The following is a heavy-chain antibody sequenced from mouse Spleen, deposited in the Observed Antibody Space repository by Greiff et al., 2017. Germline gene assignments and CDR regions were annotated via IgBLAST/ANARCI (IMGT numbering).Heavy chain of an antibody. CDR2: IDPSDSYT. CDR3: ARRYHEGAMDY. D-gene: IGHD5-1-1*01. CDR1: GYTFTSYW. Sequence: VQLQQPGAELVKPGASVKLSCKASGYTFTSYWMQWVKQRPGQGLEWIGEIDPSDSYTNYNQKFKGKATLTVDTSSSTAYMQLSSLTSEDSAVYYCARRYHEGAMDYWGQGTSVTVSS. J-gene: IGHJ4*01. V-gene: IGHV1-50*01.